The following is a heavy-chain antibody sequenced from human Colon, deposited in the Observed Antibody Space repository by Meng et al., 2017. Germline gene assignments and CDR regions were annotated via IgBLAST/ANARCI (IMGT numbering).Heavy chain of an antibody. CDR2: INHRGSP. J-gene: IGHJ3*02. CDR1: GGSFNGYY. V-gene: IGHV4-34*01. CDR3: ASGLQGPRLSI. Sequence: SETLSLTCAVYGGSFNGYYLTWVRQSPEKGLEWIGEINHRGSPHYNPSLNSRVTITVDTSENQFSLQLTSVTAADAAVYYCASGLQGPRLSIWGQGTMVTVSS.